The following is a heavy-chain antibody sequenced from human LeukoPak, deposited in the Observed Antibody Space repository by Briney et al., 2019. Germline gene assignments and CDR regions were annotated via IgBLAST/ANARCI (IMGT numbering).Heavy chain of an antibody. V-gene: IGHV4-31*03. CDR3: ARMRNDLLTGYDYYFDY. D-gene: IGHD3-9*01. Sequence: SATLSLTCTVSGCTINSCAYSWSWIPQHPGKDLEGIRCIYSSRSTYYNQSLKSRVTISVDSSNSHFSLKLSFVTAADAADYCCARMRNDLLTGYDYYFDYWGQGTLVTVSS. CDR2: IYSSRST. CDR1: GCTINSCAYS. J-gene: IGHJ4*02.